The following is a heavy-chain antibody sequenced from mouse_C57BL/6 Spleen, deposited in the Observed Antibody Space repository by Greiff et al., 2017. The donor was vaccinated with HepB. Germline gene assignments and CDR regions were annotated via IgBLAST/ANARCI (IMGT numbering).Heavy chain of an antibody. CDR3: TRVYYGSSYVRWYFDV. Sequence: EVMLVESGGGLVQPGGSMKLSCVASGFTFSNYWMNWVRQSPEKGLEWVAQIRLKSDNYATHYAESVKGRFTISRDDSKSSVYLQKNNLRAEDTGIYYCTRVYYGSSYVRWYFDVWGTGTTVTVSS. CDR2: IRLKSDNYAT. V-gene: IGHV6-3*01. CDR1: GFTFSNYW. D-gene: IGHD1-1*01. J-gene: IGHJ1*03.